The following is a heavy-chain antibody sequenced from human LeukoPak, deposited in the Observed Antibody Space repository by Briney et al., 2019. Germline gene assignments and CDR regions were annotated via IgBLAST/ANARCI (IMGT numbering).Heavy chain of an antibody. J-gene: IGHJ4*02. CDR3: AREGVYSNGPFDY. D-gene: IGHD5-18*01. CDR2: ISHDGNNK. Sequence: QPGRSLRLSCAASGFTFSSYAMHWVRQAPGKGLEWVAVISHDGNNKYNAVSVKGRFTISRDNSKNTLCLQTNSLRAEDTAVYYCAREGVYSNGPFDYWGQGTRVTVSS. V-gene: IGHV3-30-3*01. CDR1: GFTFSSYA.